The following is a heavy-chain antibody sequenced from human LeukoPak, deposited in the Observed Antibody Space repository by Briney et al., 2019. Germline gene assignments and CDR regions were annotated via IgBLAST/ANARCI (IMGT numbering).Heavy chain of an antibody. CDR3: ARQPYYYGSSGYWFDY. CDR2: IYYSGST. D-gene: IGHD3-22*01. J-gene: IGHJ4*02. V-gene: IGHV4-39*01. CDR1: GGSISSSSYY. Sequence: AETLSLTCTVCGGSISSSSYYWGWIRQPPGKGLEWIGSIYYSGSTYYNPSLKSRVTISVDTSKNQFSLKLSSVIAADTAVYCCARQPYYYGSSGYWFDYWGRGTLVTVSS.